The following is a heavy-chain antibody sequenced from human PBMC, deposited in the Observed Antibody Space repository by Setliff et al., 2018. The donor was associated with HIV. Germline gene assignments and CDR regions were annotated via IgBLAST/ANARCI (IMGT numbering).Heavy chain of an antibody. D-gene: IGHD5-18*01. CDR1: GYRFTGFA. CDR2: INAGTGNT. V-gene: IGHV1-3*01. CDR3: ARSLREYSYGSPDY. J-gene: IGHJ4*02. Sequence: ASVKVSCKASGYRFTGFAIHWVRQAPGQRFEWMGWINAGTGNTKYPQKFQDRVTISRDIHANTAYMELSSLRSEDTAIYYCARSLREYSYGSPDYWGPGTLVTSPQ.